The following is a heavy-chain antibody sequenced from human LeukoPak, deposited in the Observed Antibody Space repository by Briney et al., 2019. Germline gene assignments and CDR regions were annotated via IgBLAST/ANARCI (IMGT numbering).Heavy chain of an antibody. J-gene: IGHJ6*02. CDR1: GFTFSNAW. V-gene: IGHV3-15*01. CDR2: IKSKTDGGTT. CDR3: TTDGGIAAPYGRYYYYYGMDV. Sequence: GGSLRLSCAASGFTFSNAWMSWVRQAPGRGLEWVGRIKSKTDGGTTDYAAPVKGRLTISRDDSKNTLYLQMNSLKTEDTAVYYCTTDGGIAAPYGRYYYYYGMDVWGQGTTVTVSS. D-gene: IGHD6-13*01.